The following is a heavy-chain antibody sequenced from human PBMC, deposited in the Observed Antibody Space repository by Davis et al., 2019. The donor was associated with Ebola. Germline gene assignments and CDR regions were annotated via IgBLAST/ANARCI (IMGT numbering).Heavy chain of an antibody. CDR3: TRDLVGATRAGWFDP. D-gene: IGHD1-26*01. Sequence: PGGSLRLSCAASGFTFSAYYMHWVRQVPGKGLVWVSRISSDGYSTTYADSVKGRFTISRDNAKNTLYLQMNSLRVEDTAMFYCTRDLVGATRAGWFDPWGQGTLVTVSS. CDR1: GFTFSAYY. CDR2: ISSDGYST. V-gene: IGHV3-74*01. J-gene: IGHJ5*02.